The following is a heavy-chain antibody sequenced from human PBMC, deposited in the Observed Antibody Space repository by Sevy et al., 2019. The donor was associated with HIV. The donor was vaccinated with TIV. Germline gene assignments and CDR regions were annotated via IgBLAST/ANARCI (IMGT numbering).Heavy chain of an antibody. J-gene: IGHJ3*02. CDR1: GFTFISFT. CDR3: ARRGGLTDEGFDI. D-gene: IGHD3-16*01. V-gene: IGHV3-21*01. Sequence: GESLKISCAASGFTFISFTMNWVRQAPGKGLEWVSSISNSPSYIYYANSVKGRFTISRDNAKNELYLQRDSLRVEDAALDYCARRGGLTDEGFDIWGQGTMVTVSS. CDR2: ISNSPSYI.